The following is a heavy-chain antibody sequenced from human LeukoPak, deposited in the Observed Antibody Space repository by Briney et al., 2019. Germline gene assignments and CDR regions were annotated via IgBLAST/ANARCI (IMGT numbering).Heavy chain of an antibody. Sequence: PGGSLRLSCAASRFTFRTYWMHWVRHAPGKGLVWVARINSDGSSTVYADSVKGRFTISRDNAKNTLYRQMTSLRAEDTAVYYFAELGITMIGGVWSKGTTVTISS. CDR2: INSDGSST. J-gene: IGHJ6*04. CDR1: RFTFRTYW. D-gene: IGHD3-10*02. CDR3: AELGITMIGGV. V-gene: IGHV3-74*01.